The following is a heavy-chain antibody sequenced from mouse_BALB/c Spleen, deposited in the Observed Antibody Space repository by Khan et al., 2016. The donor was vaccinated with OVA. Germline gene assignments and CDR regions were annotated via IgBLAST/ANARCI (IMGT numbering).Heavy chain of an antibody. J-gene: IGHJ3*01. CDR1: GYTFSSYW. CDR2: ILPSSLST. D-gene: IGHD2-2*01. Sequence: QVQLQQSGADLMKPGASVKISCKASGYTFSSYWIEWIKQRPGHGLEWIGDILPSSLSTNYNEKFKGKATITADISYNTAYMQLNRLKSEDSAVHHCARGGYGGFAYWGQGTLVTVSA. V-gene: IGHV1-9*01. CDR3: ARGGYGGFAY.